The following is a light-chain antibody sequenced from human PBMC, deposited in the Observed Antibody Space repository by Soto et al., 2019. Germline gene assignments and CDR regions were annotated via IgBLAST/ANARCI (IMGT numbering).Light chain of an antibody. CDR2: AVS. CDR1: SSDVGGYNY. Sequence: QSALTQPASVSGSPGQSITISCTGTSSDVGGYNYVSWYQQHPGKAPKLMIYAVSNRPSGVSNRFSGSKSGNTASLTIYGLQAEDEADYYCSSYTSSSTLVVFGGGTKLTVL. V-gene: IGLV2-14*01. J-gene: IGLJ2*01. CDR3: SSYTSSSTLVV.